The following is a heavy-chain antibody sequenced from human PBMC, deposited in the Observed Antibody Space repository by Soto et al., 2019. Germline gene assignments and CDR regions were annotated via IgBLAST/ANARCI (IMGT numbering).Heavy chain of an antibody. V-gene: IGHV2-5*02. J-gene: IGHJ3*01. D-gene: IGHD1-1*01. CDR2: IYWDDDK. Sequence: QITLKESGPTVVKPTQTLTLTCTFSGFSLTTNGVGVGWIRQPPGKALEWLALIYWDDDKRYSPTLKSRLAITKDISKNQVVLTLTDVDPVDAATYFCVHHGTGGSFDVWGQGSRVTVSS. CDR3: VHHGTGGSFDV. CDR1: GFSLTTNGVG.